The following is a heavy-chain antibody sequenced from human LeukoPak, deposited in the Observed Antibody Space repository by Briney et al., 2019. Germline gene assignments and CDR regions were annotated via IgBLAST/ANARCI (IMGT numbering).Heavy chain of an antibody. D-gene: IGHD6-6*01. J-gene: IGHJ6*03. CDR2: ISRSGSTK. CDR3: ARDHRGSSSSLDYYYYYMDV. Sequence: GGSLRLSCAASGFTFSDYNMRWIRQAPGKGLEWVSSISRSGSTKYYADSVKGRFTISRDNAKNSLYQQMNSLRAEDTAVYYCARDHRGSSSSLDYYYYYMDVWGKGTTVTVSS. CDR1: GFTFSDYN. V-gene: IGHV3-11*04.